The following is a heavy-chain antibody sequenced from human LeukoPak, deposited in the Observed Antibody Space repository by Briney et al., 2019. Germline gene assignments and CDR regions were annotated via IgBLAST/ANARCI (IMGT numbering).Heavy chain of an antibody. CDR1: GYRFTGYY. CDR3: AGPKGGGGHSMDY. D-gene: IGHD2/OR15-2a*01. Sequence: ASVKVSCKASGYRFTGYYIHWMRHAPGQGLEWMGWINPKSGDTYYAQKFQGRVTMTRDTSISTAYMELNKLRSDDTAIYYCAGPKGGGGHSMDYWGQGTLVTVSS. CDR2: INPKSGDT. V-gene: IGHV1-2*02. J-gene: IGHJ4*02.